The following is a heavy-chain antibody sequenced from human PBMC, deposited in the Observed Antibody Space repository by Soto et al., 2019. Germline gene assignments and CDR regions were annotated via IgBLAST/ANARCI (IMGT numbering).Heavy chain of an antibody. CDR1: GYSVSSNSAA. CDR2: TYYRSKWYN. Sequence: PSHTLSLTCAISGYSVSSNSAALNWIRQSPSRGLEWLGRTYYRSKWYNDYAVSVKSRTTINPDTSKNQFSLQLNSVTPEDTAVYYCARDPQGPAAFDIWGQGTMVTVSS. CDR3: ARDPQGPAAFDI. V-gene: IGHV6-1*01. J-gene: IGHJ3*02.